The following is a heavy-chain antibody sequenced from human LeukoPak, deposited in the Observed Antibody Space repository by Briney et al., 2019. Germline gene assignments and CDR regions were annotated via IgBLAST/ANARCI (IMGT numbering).Heavy chain of an antibody. D-gene: IGHD3-3*01. CDR2: MNPNSGNT. J-gene: IGHJ6*02. CDR1: GGTFSSYA. CDR3: ARRWGDFWSGYFYYYYYGMDV. Sequence: ASVKVSCKASGGTFSSYAINWVRQATGQGLEWMGWMNPNSGNTGYAQKFQGRVTMTRNTSISTAYMELSSLRSEDTAVYYCARRWGDFWSGYFYYYYYGMDVWGQGTTVTVSS. V-gene: IGHV1-8*02.